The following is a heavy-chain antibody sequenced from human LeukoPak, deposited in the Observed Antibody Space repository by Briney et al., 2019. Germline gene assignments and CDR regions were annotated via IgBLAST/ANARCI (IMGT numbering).Heavy chain of an antibody. CDR3: ARLSTLKYYFDY. J-gene: IGHJ4*02. V-gene: IGHV4-59*08. CDR2: IYYSGST. Sequence: SETLSLTCNVSGGAMGSYYWSWIRQPPGKGLEWIGYIYYSGSTNYNPSLESRDTISVDTSKKQISLKLSSVTAADTAVYYCARLSTLKYYFDYWGQGSLVTVSS. CDR1: GGAMGSYY. D-gene: IGHD2/OR15-2a*01.